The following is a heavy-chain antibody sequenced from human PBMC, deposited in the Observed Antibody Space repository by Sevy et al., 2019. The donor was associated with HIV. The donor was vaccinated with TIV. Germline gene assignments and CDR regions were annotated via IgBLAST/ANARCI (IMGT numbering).Heavy chain of an antibody. Sequence: GGSLRLSCAASGFTFSSSAMHWVRQAPGKGLEWVALIPYDASNIFYADSVKGRFTISRDNSKNTLYLQMNSLRVEDTAVYYCARDGIAARLGLDYWGQGTLVTVSS. CDR3: ARDGIAARLGLDY. D-gene: IGHD6-6*01. J-gene: IGHJ4*02. CDR1: GFTFSSSA. CDR2: IPYDASNI. V-gene: IGHV3-30-3*01.